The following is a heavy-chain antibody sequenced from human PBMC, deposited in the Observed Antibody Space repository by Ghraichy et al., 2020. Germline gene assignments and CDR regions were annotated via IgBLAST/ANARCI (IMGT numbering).Heavy chain of an antibody. CDR2: IYYSGST. V-gene: IGHV4-59*01. CDR1: GGSISSYY. Sequence: SETLSLTCTVSGGSISSYYWSWIRQPPGKGLEWIGYIYYSGSTNYNPSLKSRVTISVDTSKNQFSLKLSSVTAADTAVYYCARAVLGAYYYYYYGMDVWGQGTTVTVSS. J-gene: IGHJ6*02. CDR3: ARAVLGAYYYYYYGMDV. D-gene: IGHD2/OR15-2a*01.